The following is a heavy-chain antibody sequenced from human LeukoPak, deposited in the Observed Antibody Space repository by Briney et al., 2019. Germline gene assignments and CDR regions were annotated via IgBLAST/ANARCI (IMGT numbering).Heavy chain of an antibody. CDR2: ITSGSSYI. V-gene: IGHV3-21*04. CDR3: ARRAGAYSHPYDY. D-gene: IGHD4/OR15-4a*01. J-gene: IGHJ4*02. Sequence: GGSLRLSCAASGFTFSSYNMNWVRQAPGKGLEWVSSITSGSSYIYYADSVKGRFTISRDNSKNTLYLQMNSLRAEDTAVYYCARRAGAYSHPYDYWGQGTLVTVSS. CDR1: GFTFSSYN.